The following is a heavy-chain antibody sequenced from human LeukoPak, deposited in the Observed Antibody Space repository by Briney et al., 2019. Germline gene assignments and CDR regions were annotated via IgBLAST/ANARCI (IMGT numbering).Heavy chain of an antibody. CDR3: AGPLGYDSSGYYLPYDY. J-gene: IGHJ4*02. V-gene: IGHV1-18*01. Sequence: ASVKVSCKASGYTFTMFAMSWLRQAPGQGLEWMGWISAYNGNTNYAQKLQGRVTMTTDTSTSTAYMELRSLRSDDTAVYYCAGPLGYDSSGYYLPYDYWGQGTLVTVSS. D-gene: IGHD3-22*01. CDR2: ISAYNGNT. CDR1: GYTFTMFA.